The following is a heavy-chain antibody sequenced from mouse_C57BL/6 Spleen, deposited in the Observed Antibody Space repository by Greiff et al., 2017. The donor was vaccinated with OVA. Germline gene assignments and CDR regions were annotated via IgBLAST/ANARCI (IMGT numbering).Heavy chain of an antibody. CDR1: GYTFTSYW. Sequence: QVQLQQPGAELVMPGASVKLSCKASGYTFTSYWMHWVKQRPGQGLEWIGEIDPSDSYTNYNQKFKGKSTLTVDKSSSTAYMQLSSLTSEDGEVEYGERERRPDAMDDGGKGTSGNGSS. CDR3: ERERRPDAMDD. V-gene: IGHV1-69*01. D-gene: IGHD3-2*02. J-gene: IGHJ4*01. CDR2: IDPSDSYT.